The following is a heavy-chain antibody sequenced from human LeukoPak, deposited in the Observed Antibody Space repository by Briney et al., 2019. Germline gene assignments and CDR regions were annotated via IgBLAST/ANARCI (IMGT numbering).Heavy chain of an antibody. CDR3: ARPGYSGYDLALDY. Sequence: GASVKVSCKASGYTFTSYDINWVRQATGQGLEWMGWMNPNSGNTGYAQKFQGRVTMTRNTSISTAYMELSSLRSEDTAVYYCARPGYSGYDLALDYWGQGTLATVSS. V-gene: IGHV1-8*01. D-gene: IGHD5-12*01. CDR2: MNPNSGNT. CDR1: GYTFTSYD. J-gene: IGHJ4*02.